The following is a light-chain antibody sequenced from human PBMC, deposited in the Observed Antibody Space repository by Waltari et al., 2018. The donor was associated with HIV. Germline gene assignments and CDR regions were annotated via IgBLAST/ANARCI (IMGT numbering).Light chain of an antibody. V-gene: IGLV2-14*03. CDR1: ASDIGRYNY. Sequence: QSALSQPASVSASPGQSVAISCSGSASDIGRYNYVSWYQQHPDKTPRLILFDVNNRPSGISDRFSGSKSCTTASLTISTVETDDEADYYCASYTVNSTGVFGSGTKLTVL. J-gene: IGLJ1*01. CDR2: DVN. CDR3: ASYTVNSTGV.